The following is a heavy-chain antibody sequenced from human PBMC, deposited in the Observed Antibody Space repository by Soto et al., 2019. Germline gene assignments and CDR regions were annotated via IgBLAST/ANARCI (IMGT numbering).Heavy chain of an antibody. V-gene: IGHV3-23*01. J-gene: IGHJ4*02. D-gene: IGHD3-16*01. CDR3: AKDRRAGGNSAFYFDF. CDR2: ISATGGGT. Sequence: LSLSCAASGFNVSNYTMSWGLQAPGKGLEWVSLISATGGGTYYADSVKGRFTISRDNSHNTLYLQVHSLTAEDTAVYYCAKDRRAGGNSAFYFDFWGQGAQVTVSS. CDR1: GFNVSNYT.